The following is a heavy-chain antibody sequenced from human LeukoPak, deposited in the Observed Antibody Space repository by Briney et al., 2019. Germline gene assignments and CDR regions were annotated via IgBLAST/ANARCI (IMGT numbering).Heavy chain of an antibody. CDR3: AREWWYCSGGSCYLDY. CDR2: INTNTGNP. V-gene: IGHV7-4-1*02. Sequence: WASVKVSCKASGYTFTGYYMHWVRQSPGQGLEWMGWINTNTGNPTYAQGFTGRFVFSLDTSVSTTYLQISSLKAEDTAVYYCAREWWYCSGGSCYLDYWGQGTLVTVSS. J-gene: IGHJ4*02. D-gene: IGHD2-15*01. CDR1: GYTFTGYY.